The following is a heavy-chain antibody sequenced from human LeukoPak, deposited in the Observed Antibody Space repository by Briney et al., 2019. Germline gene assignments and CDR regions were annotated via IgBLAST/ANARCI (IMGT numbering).Heavy chain of an antibody. CDR2: INQDGTEK. CDR3: ARAPVQLWPPYYFDY. D-gene: IGHD5-18*01. Sequence: PGGSLRLSCAASGFTFTTYWMTWVRQAPGKGLEWVANINQDGTEKYYVDSVKGRFTISRDNAKNSLYLQMNSLRAEDTAVYYCARAPVQLWPPYYFDYWGQGTLVTVSS. J-gene: IGHJ4*02. V-gene: IGHV3-7*01. CDR1: GFTFTTYW.